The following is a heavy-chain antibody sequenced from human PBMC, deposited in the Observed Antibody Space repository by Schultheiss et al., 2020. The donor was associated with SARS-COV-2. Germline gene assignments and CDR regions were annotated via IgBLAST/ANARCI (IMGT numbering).Heavy chain of an antibody. CDR3: ARGHYDFWSGYYIDY. Sequence: SETLSLTCTVSGGSISSYYWSWIRQPPGKGLEWIGYMSFTGSTKYNPSLKSRVTISAGTSKNQFSLKLNSVTAADTAVYYCARGHYDFWSGYYIDYWGQGTLVTVAS. V-gene: IGHV4-59*01. CDR1: GGSISSYY. J-gene: IGHJ4*02. D-gene: IGHD3-3*01. CDR2: MSFTGST.